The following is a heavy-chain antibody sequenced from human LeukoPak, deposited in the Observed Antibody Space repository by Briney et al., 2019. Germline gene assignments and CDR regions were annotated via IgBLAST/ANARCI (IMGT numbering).Heavy chain of an antibody. J-gene: IGHJ5*02. Sequence: APVKVSCKASGYTFTGYYMHWVRQAPGQGLEWMGWINPNSGGTNYAQKFQGRVTMTRDTSISTAYMELSRLRSDDTAVYYCAREASSSSWYPGWFDPWGQGTLVTVSS. CDR1: GYTFTGYY. V-gene: IGHV1-2*02. CDR3: AREASSSSWYPGWFDP. CDR2: INPNSGGT. D-gene: IGHD6-13*01.